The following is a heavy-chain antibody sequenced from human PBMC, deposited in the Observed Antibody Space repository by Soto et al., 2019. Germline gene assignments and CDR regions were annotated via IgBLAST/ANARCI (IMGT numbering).Heavy chain of an antibody. CDR2: VHYSGTT. Sequence: SETLSLTCPFSGFSIITYYWTWIRQPPGKGLEWIGYVHYSGTTNYNPSLKSRVTMSVDTSKNQFSLKLRSVTAADTAVYYCARGKIIGPWGQGTLVTVSS. CDR1: GFSIITYY. D-gene: IGHD3-3*01. CDR3: ARGKIIGP. V-gene: IGHV4-59*01. J-gene: IGHJ5*02.